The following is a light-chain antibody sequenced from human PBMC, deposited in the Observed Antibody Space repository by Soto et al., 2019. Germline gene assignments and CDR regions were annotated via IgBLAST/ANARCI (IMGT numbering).Light chain of an antibody. V-gene: IGKV4-1*01. CDR2: GES. CDR3: QKHGGSPIT. Sequence: DIVMTQSPDSLALSLGERATINCKSSVSVLYSSNNKNYLAWHQQKTGQTPRIXVYGESSRATGIPDRFSGSGSGTDLNLTISSLEPEDFAVYYCQKHGGSPITCGQGTRLEIK. CDR1: VSVLYSSNNKNY. J-gene: IGKJ5*01.